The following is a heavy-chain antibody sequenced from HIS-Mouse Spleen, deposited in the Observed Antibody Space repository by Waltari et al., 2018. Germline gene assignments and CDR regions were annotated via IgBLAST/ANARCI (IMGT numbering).Heavy chain of an antibody. V-gene: IGHV3-33*06. CDR2: IWYDGSNK. Sequence: VQPGRSLRLSCAASGFTFSSYGMHWVRQAPGKGLEWVAVIWYDGSNKYYADSVKGRFTISRDNSKNTLYLQMNSRRAEDTAVYYCAKGGGGSCYWDYYFDYWGQGTLVTVSS. CDR1: GFTFSSYG. CDR3: AKGGGGSCYWDYYFDY. D-gene: IGHD2-15*01. J-gene: IGHJ4*02.